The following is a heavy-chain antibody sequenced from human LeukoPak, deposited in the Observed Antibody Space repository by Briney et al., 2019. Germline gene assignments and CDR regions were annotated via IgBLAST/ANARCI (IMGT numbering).Heavy chain of an antibody. CDR1: GFTFSSYA. J-gene: IGHJ4*02. CDR3: ANQARRTGYYFDN. V-gene: IGHV3-23*01. Sequence: GGSLRLSCAASGFTFSSYAMSWVRPAPGKGLEWVSSISSSGGSTYYADSVKGRFTVSRDNSKNTLYLQMSSLRAEDTAVYYCANQARRTGYYFDNWGQGTLVTVSS. CDR2: ISSSGGST.